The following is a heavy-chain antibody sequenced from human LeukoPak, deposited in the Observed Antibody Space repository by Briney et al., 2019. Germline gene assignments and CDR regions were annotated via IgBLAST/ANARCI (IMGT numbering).Heavy chain of an antibody. Sequence: PSQTLSLTCTVSGGSISSGGYYWSWIRQPPGKGLEWIGYIYHSGSTYYNPSLKSRVTISVDRSKNQFSLKLSSVTAADTAVYYCARETGLGSGYYYYYWGQGTLVTVSS. V-gene: IGHV4-30-2*01. CDR2: IYHSGST. CDR3: ARETGLGSGYYYYY. CDR1: GGSISSGGYY. D-gene: IGHD3-22*01. J-gene: IGHJ4*02.